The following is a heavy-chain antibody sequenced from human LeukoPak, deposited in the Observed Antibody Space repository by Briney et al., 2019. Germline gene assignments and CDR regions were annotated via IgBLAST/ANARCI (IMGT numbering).Heavy chain of an antibody. V-gene: IGHV4-39*07. CDR2: IYYSGST. CDR3: ARVTGAYYYDSSGYYFRIPYYFDY. Sequence: SETLSLTCTVSGGSTSSSSYYWGWIRQPPGKGLEWIGSIYYSGSTYYNPSLKSRVTISVDTSKNQFSLKLSSVTAADTAVYYCARVTGAYYYDSSGYYFRIPYYFDYWGQGTLVTVSS. J-gene: IGHJ4*02. CDR1: GGSTSSSSYY. D-gene: IGHD3-22*01.